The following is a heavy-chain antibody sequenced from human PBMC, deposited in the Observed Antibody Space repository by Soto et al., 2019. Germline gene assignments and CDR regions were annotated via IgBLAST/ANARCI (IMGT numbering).Heavy chain of an antibody. CDR2: LSGSSGST. V-gene: IGHV3-23*01. D-gene: IGHD3-22*01. CDR1: GFIFSNNA. Sequence: PGGSLRLSCAASGFIFSNNAMRWVRQAPGKGLEWVSALSGSSGSTFYSDSVKGRFTTSRDNSKSTLYLQMNSLRAEDTALYYCAKNSGYYYDAFDVWGHGTMVTV. CDR3: AKNSGYYYDAFDV. J-gene: IGHJ3*01.